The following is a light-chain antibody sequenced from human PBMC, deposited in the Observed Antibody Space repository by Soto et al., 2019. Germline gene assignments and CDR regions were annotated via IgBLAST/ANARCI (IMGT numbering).Light chain of an antibody. CDR2: GNT. CDR1: SSNIGAGYD. V-gene: IGLV1-40*01. CDR3: QSYDSSLITSV. Sequence: QSVLTQPPSVSGAPGQRVTISCTGSSSNIGAGYDVHWYQQLPGTAPKLLIYGNTNRPSGVPDRFSGSKSGTSASLAVTGLQAEDEADYYCQSYDSSLITSVFGGGTKVTVL. J-gene: IGLJ2*01.